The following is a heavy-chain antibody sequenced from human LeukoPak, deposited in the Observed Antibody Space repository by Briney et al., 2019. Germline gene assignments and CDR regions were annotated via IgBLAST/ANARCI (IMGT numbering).Heavy chain of an antibody. CDR2: IGGSGNYI. CDR1: GFTFTSYS. J-gene: IGHJ4*02. Sequence: GGSLRLSCAASGFTFTSYSMEWVRQAPGKGLEWVSSIGGSGNYIYYADSVKGRFTISRDNAKNSLYLQMNSLRAEDTAVYYCARALTAAPYFDWDYWGQGTLVTVSS. CDR3: ARALTAAPYFDWDY. D-gene: IGHD3-9*01. V-gene: IGHV3-21*01.